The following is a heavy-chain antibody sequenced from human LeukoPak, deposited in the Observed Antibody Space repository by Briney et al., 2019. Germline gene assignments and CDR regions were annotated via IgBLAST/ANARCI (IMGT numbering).Heavy chain of an antibody. CDR3: ARRIVGAFPFDY. J-gene: IGHJ4*02. CDR1: GFTFSSYN. Sequence: PGGSLRLSCAASGFTFSSYNMNWVRQVPGKGLEWVSYITTSSSTIYYTDSVKGRFTISRDNAKNSLYLQMNSLRDEDTAVYYCARRIVGAFPFDYWGQGTLVTVSS. V-gene: IGHV3-48*02. CDR2: ITTSSSTI. D-gene: IGHD1-26*01.